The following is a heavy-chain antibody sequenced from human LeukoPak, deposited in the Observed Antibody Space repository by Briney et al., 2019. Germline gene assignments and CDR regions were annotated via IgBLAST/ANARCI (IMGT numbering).Heavy chain of an antibody. Sequence: ASVKVSCKASGYTFTRYGISWVRQAPGQGPEWLGWISGYNGYTNYEQKFQDRVTMTTDTSTSTAYMELRSLRFDDTAVYYCARESGYEWRDALFDAFDIWGQGTMVTVSS. D-gene: IGHD5-12*01. V-gene: IGHV1-18*01. CDR3: ARESGYEWRDALFDAFDI. CDR1: GYTFTRYG. J-gene: IGHJ3*02. CDR2: ISGYNGYT.